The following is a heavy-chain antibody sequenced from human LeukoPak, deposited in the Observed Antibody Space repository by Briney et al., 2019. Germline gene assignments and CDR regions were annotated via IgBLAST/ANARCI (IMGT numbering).Heavy chain of an antibody. CDR2: ISGSGGST. CDR3: AKGISGWYLYYFDN. Sequence: GGSLRLSCAASGFTFSSYAMSWVRQAPGKGLEWVSAISGSGGSTYYADSVKGRFTISRDNSKNTLYLQMNSLRAEDTTIYYCAKGISGWYLYYFDNWGQGTLVTVSS. V-gene: IGHV3-23*01. J-gene: IGHJ4*02. D-gene: IGHD6-19*01. CDR1: GFTFSSYA.